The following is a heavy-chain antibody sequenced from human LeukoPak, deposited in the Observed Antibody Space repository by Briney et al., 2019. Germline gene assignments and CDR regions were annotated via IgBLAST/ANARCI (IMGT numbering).Heavy chain of an antibody. D-gene: IGHD3-16*02. CDR2: ISSSGSTI. Sequence: GGSLRLSCAASGFTFSDYYMSWIRQAPGQGLEWVSCISSSGSTIYYADSVKGRFTISRDNAKNSLYPQLNSLRAEDTAVYYCARSRQSLTTPDYWGQGTLVTVSS. V-gene: IGHV3-11*04. CDR3: ARSRQSLTTPDY. CDR1: GFTFSDYY. J-gene: IGHJ4*02.